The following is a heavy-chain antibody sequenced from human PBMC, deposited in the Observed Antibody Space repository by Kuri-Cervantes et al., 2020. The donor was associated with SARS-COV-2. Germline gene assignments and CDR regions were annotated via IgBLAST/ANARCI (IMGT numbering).Heavy chain of an antibody. CDR3: AKRARVVPAAAVYYYYMDV. J-gene: IGHJ6*03. CDR1: GFTFSSYG. Sequence: GGSLRLSCAASGFTFSSYGMHWVRQAPGKGLEWVAFVRSDGSNKHYTDSVKGRFTISRDNSKNTLYLQMNSLRAEDTAVYYCAKRARVVPAAAVYYYYMDVWGKGTTVTVSS. CDR2: VRSDGSNK. V-gene: IGHV3-30*02. D-gene: IGHD2-2*01.